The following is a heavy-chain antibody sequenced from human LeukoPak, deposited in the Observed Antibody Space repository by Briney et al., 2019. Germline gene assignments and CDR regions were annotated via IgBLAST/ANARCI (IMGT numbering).Heavy chain of an antibody. CDR3: ARLLYDRSGYYYFDY. Sequence: SETLSLTCTVSGGSISSFFWSWIRQPPGKGLEWIGYIYYSGITKYNPSLKSRVTISVDTSENQFSLKLSSVAAADTAVYYCARLLYDRSGYYYFDYWGQGTLVTVSS. D-gene: IGHD3-22*01. V-gene: IGHV4-59*08. J-gene: IGHJ4*02. CDR1: GGSISSFF. CDR2: IYYSGIT.